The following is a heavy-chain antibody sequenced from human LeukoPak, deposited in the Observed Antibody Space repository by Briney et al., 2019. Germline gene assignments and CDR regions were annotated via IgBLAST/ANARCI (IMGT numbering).Heavy chain of an antibody. D-gene: IGHD1-26*01. Sequence: GGSLRLSCTASGFTFMRHAMHWVRQAPGKGLEWVSGISWNSGSIGYADSVKGRFTISRDNAKNSLYLQMNSLRAEDTALYYCAKDKQWELRAFDIWGQGAMVTVPS. CDR1: GFTFMRHA. CDR3: AKDKQWELRAFDI. J-gene: IGHJ3*02. CDR2: ISWNSGSI. V-gene: IGHV3-9*01.